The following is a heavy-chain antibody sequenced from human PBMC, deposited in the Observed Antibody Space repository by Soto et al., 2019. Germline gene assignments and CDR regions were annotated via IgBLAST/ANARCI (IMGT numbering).Heavy chain of an antibody. J-gene: IGHJ6*02. CDR2: LYPGDSDT. Sequence: GESLKISCKGTGSSFTSYWIRWVGQMPGKGLEWMGILYPGDSDTRYSPAFQGQVTITADKSISTAYLQWSSLKASDTAMYYCASTDSGYSYGADYYYYGMDVWGQGTTVTVSS. CDR1: GSSFTSYW. CDR3: ASTDSGYSYGADYYYYGMDV. V-gene: IGHV5-51*01. D-gene: IGHD5-18*01.